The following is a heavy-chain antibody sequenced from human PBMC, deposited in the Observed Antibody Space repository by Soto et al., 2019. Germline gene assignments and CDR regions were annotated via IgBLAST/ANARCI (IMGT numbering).Heavy chain of an antibody. CDR1: GFTFSSYA. J-gene: IGHJ6*02. CDR3: AKELIARVRYGMDV. CDR2: ISGSGGST. D-gene: IGHD6-13*01. Sequence: HPGGSLRLSCAASGFTFSSYAMSWVRQAPGKGLEWVSAISGSGGSTYYADSVKGRFAISRDNSKNTLYLQMNSLRAEDTAVYYCAKELIARVRYGMDVWGQGTTVTVSS. V-gene: IGHV3-23*01.